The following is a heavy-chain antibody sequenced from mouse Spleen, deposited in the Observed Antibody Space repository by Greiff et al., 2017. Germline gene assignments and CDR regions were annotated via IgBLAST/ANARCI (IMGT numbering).Heavy chain of an antibody. V-gene: IGHV1-64*01. CDR1: GYTFTSYW. Sequence: QVQLQQPGAELVKPGASVKLSCKASGYTFTSYWMHWVKQRPGQGLEWIGMIHPNSGSTNYNEKFKSKATLTVDKSSSTAYMQLSSLTSEDSAVYYCARKQSNYYAMDYWGQGTSVTVSS. CDR2: IHPNSGST. J-gene: IGHJ4*01. D-gene: IGHD2-5*01. CDR3: ARKQSNYYAMDY.